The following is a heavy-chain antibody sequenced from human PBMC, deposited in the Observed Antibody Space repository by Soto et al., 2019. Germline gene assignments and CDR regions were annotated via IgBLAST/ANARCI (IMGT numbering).Heavy chain of an antibody. V-gene: IGHV3-30*18. J-gene: IGHJ4*02. CDR3: AKAKGNWNYDLDY. CDR1: GFTFSSYG. CDR2: ISYDGSNK. D-gene: IGHD1-7*01. Sequence: QVQLVESGGGVVQPGRSLRLSCAASGFTFSSYGMHWVRQAPGKGLEWVAVISYDGSNKYYADSVKGRFTISRDNSKNTLYLQMNSLTAEDTAVYYCAKAKGNWNYDLDYWGQGTLVTVSS.